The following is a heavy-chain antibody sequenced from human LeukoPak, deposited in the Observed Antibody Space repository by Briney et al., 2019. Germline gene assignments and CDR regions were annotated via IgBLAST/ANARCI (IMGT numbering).Heavy chain of an antibody. V-gene: IGHV1-18*01. CDR1: GYTFTSHG. D-gene: IGHD2-2*01. CDR3: ARDLLVVVPAAMMVGYYYYGMDV. J-gene: IGHJ6*02. Sequence: ASVKVSCKTSGYTFTSHGINWVRQAPGQGPEWMGWVSPHNGNTNYAQKFQARFTMTTDTSTGTAYMELRSLRSDDTAVYYCARDLLVVVPAAMMVGYYYYGMDVWGQGTTVTVSS. CDR2: VSPHNGNT.